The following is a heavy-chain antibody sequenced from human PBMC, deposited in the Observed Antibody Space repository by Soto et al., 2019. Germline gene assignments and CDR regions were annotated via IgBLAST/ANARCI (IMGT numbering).Heavy chain of an antibody. Sequence: ETLSLTCTVSGGSISSSSYYWGWIRQPPGKGLEWIGSIYYSGSTYYNPSLKSRVTISVDTSKNHFSLKLSSVTAADTAVYYCARQDDYNSGYSFDYWGQGTLVTVSS. CDR2: IYYSGST. V-gene: IGHV4-39*01. CDR1: GGSISSSSYY. D-gene: IGHD3-22*01. CDR3: ARQDDYNSGYSFDY. J-gene: IGHJ4*02.